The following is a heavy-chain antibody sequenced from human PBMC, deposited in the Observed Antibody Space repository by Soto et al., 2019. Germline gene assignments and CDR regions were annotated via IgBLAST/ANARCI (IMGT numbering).Heavy chain of an antibody. CDR3: ARVGVWFGDPRSVVYFDY. D-gene: IGHD3-10*01. V-gene: IGHV3-53*02. J-gene: IGHJ4*02. CDR2: IYSGGST. Sequence: EVQLVETGGGLIQPGGSLRLSCAASGFTVSSNYMSWVRQAPGKGLEWVSVIYSGGSTYYADSVKGRFTISRDNSKNPLYLQMNSLRAEDTAVYYCARVGVWFGDPRSVVYFDYWGQGTLVTVSS. CDR1: GFTVSSNY.